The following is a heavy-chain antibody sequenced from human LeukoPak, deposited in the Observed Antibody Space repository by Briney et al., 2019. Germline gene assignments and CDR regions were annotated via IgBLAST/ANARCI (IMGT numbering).Heavy chain of an antibody. CDR3: ARDVGATGDDAFDI. J-gene: IGHJ3*02. D-gene: IGHD1-26*01. Sequence: PSETLSLTCTVSGGSISSYYWSWIRQPPGKGLEWIGYIYYSGSTNYNPSLKSRVTISVDTSKNQFSLELSSVTAADTAVYHCARDVGATGDDAFDIWGQGTMVTVSS. CDR2: IYYSGST. V-gene: IGHV4-59*01. CDR1: GGSISSYY.